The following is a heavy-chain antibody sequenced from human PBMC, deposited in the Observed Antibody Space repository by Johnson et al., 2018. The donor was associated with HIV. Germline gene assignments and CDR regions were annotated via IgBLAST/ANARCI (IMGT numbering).Heavy chain of an antibody. D-gene: IGHD6-6*01. CDR1: GFTFSSYG. CDR2: ISYDGSNK. CDR3: AKQLAGHDAFDI. J-gene: IGHJ3*02. Sequence: QVQLVESGGGLIQPGGSLRLSCAASGFTFSSYGIHWVRQAPGKGLEWVAVISYDGSNKYYADSVKGRFTISRDNSKNTLYLQMNSLGAEDTAVYYCAKQLAGHDAFDIWGQGTMVTVSS. V-gene: IGHV3-30*18.